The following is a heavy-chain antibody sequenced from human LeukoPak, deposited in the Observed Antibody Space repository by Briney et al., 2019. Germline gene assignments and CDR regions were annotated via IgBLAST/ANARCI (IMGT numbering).Heavy chain of an antibody. J-gene: IGHJ5*02. CDR1: GGTFSSYA. V-gene: IGHV1-69*04. D-gene: IGHD1-26*01. CDR2: IIPILGIA. Sequence: SVKVSCKASGGTFSSYAISWVRQAPGQGLEWMGRIIPILGIANYAQKFQGRVTITADKSTSTAYMELSSLRSEDTAVYYCASGKQGHNWFDPWGQGTLVTVSS. CDR3: ASGKQGHNWFDP.